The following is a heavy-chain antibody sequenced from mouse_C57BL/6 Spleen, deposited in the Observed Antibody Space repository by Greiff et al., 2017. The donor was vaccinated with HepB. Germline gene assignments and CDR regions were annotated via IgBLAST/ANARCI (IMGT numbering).Heavy chain of an antibody. Sequence: EVKLMESGPELVKPGASVKISCKASGYSFTGYYMNWVKQSPEKSLEWIGEINPSTGGTTYNQKFKAKATLTVDKSSSTAYMQLKSLTSEDSAVYYCASYDYLDYWGQGTTLTVSS. V-gene: IGHV1-42*01. CDR3: ASYDYLDY. CDR2: INPSTGGT. J-gene: IGHJ2*01. D-gene: IGHD2-3*01. CDR1: GYSFTGYY.